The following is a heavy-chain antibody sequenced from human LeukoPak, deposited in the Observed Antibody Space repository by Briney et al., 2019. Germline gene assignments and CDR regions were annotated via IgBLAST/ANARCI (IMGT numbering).Heavy chain of an antibody. V-gene: IGHV3-33*01. J-gene: IGHJ4*02. CDR3: ARGYSYGYRPFDY. CDR2: IWYDGSGK. Sequence: GGSLRLSCAASGFTFSTYGMHWVRQAPGKGLDWVAVIWYDGSGKYYADSVKGRFTISRDNSKNTLYLQMNSLRAEDTAMYYCARGYSYGYRPFDYWGQGTLVTVSS. CDR1: GFTFSTYG. D-gene: IGHD5-18*01.